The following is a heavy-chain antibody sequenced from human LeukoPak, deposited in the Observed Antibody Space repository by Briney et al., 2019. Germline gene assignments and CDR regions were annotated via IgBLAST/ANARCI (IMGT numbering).Heavy chain of an antibody. D-gene: IGHD6-19*01. CDR1: GFTFSYHD. J-gene: IGHJ4*02. CDR3: AKSLRSGWQRYFDY. Sequence: PGGSLRLSCAASGFTFSYHDMHWVRQAPGKGLEWVAVIWYDGSNKYYADSVKGRFTISRDNSKNTLYLQMNSLRAEDTAVYYCAKSLRSGWQRYFDYWGQGTLVTVSS. V-gene: IGHV3-33*06. CDR2: IWYDGSNK.